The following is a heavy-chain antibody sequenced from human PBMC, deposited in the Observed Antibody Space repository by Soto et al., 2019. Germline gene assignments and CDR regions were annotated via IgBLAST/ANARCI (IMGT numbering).Heavy chain of an antibody. J-gene: IGHJ4*02. CDR1: GYTFTSYG. CDR3: ARDRRGYYYDSSGFNYFDY. D-gene: IGHD3-22*01. Sequence: QVQLVQSGAEVTKPGASVKVSCKASGYTFTSYGISWVRQAPGQGLEWMGWISAYNGNTNYAQKLQGRVTMTTDTSTSTAYMELRSLRSDDTAVYYCARDRRGYYYDSSGFNYFDYWGQGTLVTVSS. V-gene: IGHV1-18*01. CDR2: ISAYNGNT.